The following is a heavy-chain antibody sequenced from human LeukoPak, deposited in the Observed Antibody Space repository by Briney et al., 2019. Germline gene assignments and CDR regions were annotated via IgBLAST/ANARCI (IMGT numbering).Heavy chain of an antibody. CDR2: IRYDGSNK. CDR1: GFTFSSYG. J-gene: IGHJ6*02. D-gene: IGHD6-19*01. CDR3: AKDTASGWNKYSMDV. V-gene: IGHV3-30*02. Sequence: HPGGSLRLSCAASGFTFSSYGMHWVRQSPGKGLEWVAFIRYDGSNKYYADSVKGRFTISRDNSKNTLYLQMNSLRAEDTAVYYCAKDTASGWNKYSMDVWGQGTAVTVSS.